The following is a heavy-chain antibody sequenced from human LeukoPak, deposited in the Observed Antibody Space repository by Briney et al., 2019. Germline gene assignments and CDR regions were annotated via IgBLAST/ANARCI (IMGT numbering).Heavy chain of an antibody. D-gene: IGHD3-3*01. J-gene: IGHJ6*02. V-gene: IGHV1-2*06. CDR1: GYNFFTYG. Sequence: ASVKVSCKASGYNFFTYGITWVRQAPGQGLEWMGRINPNSGGTNYAQKFQGRVTMTRDTSISTAYMELSRLRSDDTAVYYCARGGYDFVYYYYGMDVWGQGTTVTVSS. CDR3: ARGGYDFVYYYYGMDV. CDR2: INPNSGGT.